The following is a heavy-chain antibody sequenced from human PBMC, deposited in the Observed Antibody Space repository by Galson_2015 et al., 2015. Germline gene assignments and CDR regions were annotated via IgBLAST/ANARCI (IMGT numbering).Heavy chain of an antibody. CDR3: ASEAFDI. CDR2: ISYDGSNK. CDR1: GFTFSSYA. Sequence: SLRLSCAASGFTFSSYAMHWVRQAPGKGLEWVAVISYDGSNKYCADSVKGRFTISRDNAKNSLYLQMNSLRAEDTAVYYCASEAFDIWGQGTMVTVSS. J-gene: IGHJ3*02. V-gene: IGHV3-30*07.